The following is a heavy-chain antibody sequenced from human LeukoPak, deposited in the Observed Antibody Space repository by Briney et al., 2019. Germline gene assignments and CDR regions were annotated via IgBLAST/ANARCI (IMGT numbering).Heavy chain of an antibody. D-gene: IGHD3-10*01. CDR3: ARGGYGHNMDV. Sequence: GGSLRLSFVGSGFLFSNYYMYWVRQAPGKGLVWVSRIKNAGIDTIYADSVKGRFTVSRDNAKNTVYLQMSSLRAEDTAVYYCARGGYGHNMDVWGEGTTVTVSS. V-gene: IGHV3-74*01. J-gene: IGHJ6*03. CDR1: GFLFSNYY. CDR2: IKNAGIDT.